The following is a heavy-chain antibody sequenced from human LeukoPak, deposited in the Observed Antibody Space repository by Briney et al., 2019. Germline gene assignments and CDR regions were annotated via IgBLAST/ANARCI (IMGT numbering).Heavy chain of an antibody. CDR2: ISGSGGST. V-gene: IGHV3-23*01. Sequence: GGSLRLSCAASGFTFSSYAMSWVRQAPGKGLEWVAAISGSGGSTYYADSVKGRFTISRDNSKNTLYLQMNSLRAEDTAVYYCAKVIAGGVRGVIKAFDIWGQGTMVTVSS. CDR1: GFTFSSYA. CDR3: AKVIAGGVRGVIKAFDI. D-gene: IGHD3-10*01. J-gene: IGHJ3*02.